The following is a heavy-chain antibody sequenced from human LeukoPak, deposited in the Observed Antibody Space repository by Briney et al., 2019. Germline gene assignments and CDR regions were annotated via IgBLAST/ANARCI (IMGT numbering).Heavy chain of an antibody. CDR1: GNYW. CDR2: INSDGSWT. Sequence: GGSPRLSCAASGNYWMHWVRQAPGKGLVWVSHINSDGSWTSYADSVKGRFTISKDNAKNTVYLQMNNLRAEDTAVYYCVSFYETYWGRGTLVTVSS. V-gene: IGHV3-74*01. J-gene: IGHJ4*02. D-gene: IGHD2-2*01. CDR3: VSFYETY.